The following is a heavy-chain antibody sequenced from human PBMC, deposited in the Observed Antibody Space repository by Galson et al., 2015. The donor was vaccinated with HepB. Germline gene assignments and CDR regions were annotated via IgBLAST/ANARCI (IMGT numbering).Heavy chain of an antibody. CDR1: GCTFTSYY. V-gene: IGHV1-46*01. J-gene: IGHJ6*02. D-gene: IGHD3-10*01. Sequence: SVKVSCKASGCTFTSYYRHWVRQAPGQGLEWMGIINPSGGSTSYAQKFQGRVTMTRDTSTSTVYMELSSLRSEDTAVYHCARGPRPGSYSNYYYYGMDVWGQGTTVTVSS. CDR2: INPSGGST. CDR3: ARGPRPGSYSNYYYYGMDV.